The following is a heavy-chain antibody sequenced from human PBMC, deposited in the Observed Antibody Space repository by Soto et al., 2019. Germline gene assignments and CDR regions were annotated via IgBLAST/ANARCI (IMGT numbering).Heavy chain of an antibody. CDR3: ARGGSGSPLDY. V-gene: IGHV3-72*01. CDR1: GFTFNDHY. J-gene: IGHJ4*02. Sequence: PGGSLRLSCAVSGFTFNDHYMDWVRQAPGKGLEWVGRSRNKARSYTTEYAASVKGRFIISRDDSKNSLYLQMNSLKTEDTAMYYCARGGSGSPLDYWGQGTLVTVSS. D-gene: IGHD1-26*01. CDR2: SRNKARSYTT.